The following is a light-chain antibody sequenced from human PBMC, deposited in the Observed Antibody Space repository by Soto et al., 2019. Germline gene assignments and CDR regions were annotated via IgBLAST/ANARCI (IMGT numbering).Light chain of an antibody. J-gene: IGKJ5*01. Sequence: DVQVTQSPSFVSASVGDTVTITCRASQGIGTWLAWYQQKPGKAPNLLIYGASNLQSGVPPRFSGSGLGTHVTLTIVSLQPEDFATYFCQQTNSFPVTFGQGTRLEI. V-gene: IGKV1D-12*01. CDR2: GAS. CDR3: QQTNSFPVT. CDR1: QGIGTW.